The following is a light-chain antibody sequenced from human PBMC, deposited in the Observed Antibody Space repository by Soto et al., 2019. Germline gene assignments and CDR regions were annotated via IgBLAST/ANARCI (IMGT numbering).Light chain of an antibody. J-gene: IGKJ1*01. CDR2: AAS. V-gene: IGKV1-39*01. CDR3: QQPYSNCWT. Sequence: DIQMTQSPSSLSASVGDRVTISCRASQSIISSLNWYQQKPVTAPELLIYAASSLQSGVPSRFSGSGSGTDCRRTIRRRQPGVLATYYRQQPYSNCWTCGQGTEVEIQ. CDR1: QSIISS.